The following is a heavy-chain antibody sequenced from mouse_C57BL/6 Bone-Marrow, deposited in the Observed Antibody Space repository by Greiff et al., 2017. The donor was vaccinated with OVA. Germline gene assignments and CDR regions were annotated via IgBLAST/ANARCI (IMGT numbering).Heavy chain of an antibody. J-gene: IGHJ4*01. D-gene: IGHD1-1*01. Sequence: VKLMESGPGLVAPSQSLSITCTVSGFSLTSYAISWVRQPPGKGLEWLGVIWTGGGTNYNSALKSRLSISKDNSKSQVFLKMNSLQTDDTARYYCASTTVVANYYAMDYWGQGTSVTVSS. CDR2: IWTGGGT. CDR3: ASTTVVANYYAMDY. V-gene: IGHV2-9-1*01. CDR1: GFSLTSYA.